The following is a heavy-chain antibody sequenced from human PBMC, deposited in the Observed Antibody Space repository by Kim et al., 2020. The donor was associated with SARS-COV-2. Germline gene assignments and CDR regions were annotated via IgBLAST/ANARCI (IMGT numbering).Heavy chain of an antibody. D-gene: IGHD6-19*01. V-gene: IGHV1-8*01. CDR3: ARGRSSGWYSSDQSGIYYYYYGMDV. CDR2: MNPNSGNT. CDR1: GYTFTSYD. J-gene: IGHJ6*02. Sequence: ASVKVSCKASGYTFTSYDINWVRQATGQGLEWMGWMNPNSGNTGYAQKFQGRVTMTRNTSISTAYMELSSLRSEDTAVYYCARGRSSGWYSSDQSGIYYYYYGMDVWGQGTTGTVSS.